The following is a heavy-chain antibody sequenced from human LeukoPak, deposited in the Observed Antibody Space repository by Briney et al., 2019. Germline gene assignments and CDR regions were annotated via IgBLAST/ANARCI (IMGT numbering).Heavy chain of an antibody. D-gene: IGHD2-21*01. J-gene: IGHJ6*03. CDR1: GFTFSSYV. CDR2: IWNDGSNK. V-gene: IGHV3-33*01. Sequence: GGSLRLSCAASGFTFSSYVMHWVRQAPGKGLEWVAVIWNDGSNKYYADSVKGRFTISRDNSKNTLYLQMNSLRAEDTAVYYCARGDPARLTANYYYYYMDVWGKGTTVTVSS. CDR3: ARGDPARLTANYYYYYMDV.